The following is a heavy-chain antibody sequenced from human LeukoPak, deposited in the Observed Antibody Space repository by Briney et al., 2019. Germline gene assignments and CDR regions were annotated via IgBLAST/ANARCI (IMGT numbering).Heavy chain of an antibody. D-gene: IGHD6-13*01. Sequence: SETLSLTCTVSGDSISTYYWSWIRQSPEKGLEWIGYIYYSGSTNYNPSLKSRVTISVDTSKNQFSLKLSSVTAADTAVYYCARLGNIAEYGMDVWGQGTTVTVSS. CDR3: ARLGNIAEYGMDV. V-gene: IGHV4-59*08. CDR1: GDSISTYY. CDR2: IYYSGST. J-gene: IGHJ6*02.